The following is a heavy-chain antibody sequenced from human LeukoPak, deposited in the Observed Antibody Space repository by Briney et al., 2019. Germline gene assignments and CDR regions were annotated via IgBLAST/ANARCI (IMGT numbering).Heavy chain of an antibody. J-gene: IGHJ4*02. CDR3: ARDYWRSIDH. V-gene: IGHV3-30*03. CDR1: GFTFSSYG. D-gene: IGHD1-1*01. CDR2: ISYDGSNK. Sequence: GGSLRLSCAASGFTFSSYGMHWVRQAPGKGLEWVAVISYDGSNKYYADSVKGRFTISRDNARNSLYLEMNSLRAEDTAVYYCARDYWRSIDHWGQGTLVTVSS.